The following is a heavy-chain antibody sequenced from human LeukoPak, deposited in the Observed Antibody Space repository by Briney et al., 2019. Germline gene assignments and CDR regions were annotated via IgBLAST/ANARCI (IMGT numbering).Heavy chain of an antibody. Sequence: GASVKVSCKASGYTFTSYDINWVRQATGQRLEWMGWMNPNSGNTGYAQKFRGRVTMTRNTSISTAYMELSSLRSEDTAVYYCARRNYGSGSINWFDPWGQGTLDTVSS. D-gene: IGHD3-10*01. CDR2: MNPNSGNT. J-gene: IGHJ5*02. CDR3: ARRNYGSGSINWFDP. CDR1: GYTFTSYD. V-gene: IGHV1-8*01.